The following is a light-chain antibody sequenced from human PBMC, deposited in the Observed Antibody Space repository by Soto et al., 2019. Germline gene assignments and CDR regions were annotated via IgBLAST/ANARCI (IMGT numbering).Light chain of an antibody. Sequence: DIQMTQSPSSLSASVGDRVTITCRASQGISNYLAWYQQKPGKVPKLLIYAASTLQSGVPSRFSVSGSGTDVTLTISSLQPEDVATYDCQKYTSAPLFTFGPGNKVDIK. CDR2: AAS. CDR1: QGISNY. V-gene: IGKV1-27*01. CDR3: QKYTSAPLFT. J-gene: IGKJ3*01.